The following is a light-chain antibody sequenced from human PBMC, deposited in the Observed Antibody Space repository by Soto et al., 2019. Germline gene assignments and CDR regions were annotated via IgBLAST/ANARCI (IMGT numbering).Light chain of an antibody. Sequence: QAVVTQPPSVSGAPGQRVTISCIGSSSNTGAGYDVHWYQQLPGTTPKLLIYANSIRTSGVPDRFSGSKSGTSASLAITGLQAEDEADYYCQSYDISLSAVVFGGGTKVTVL. V-gene: IGLV1-40*01. CDR2: ANS. CDR3: QSYDISLSAVV. J-gene: IGLJ2*01. CDR1: SSNTGAGYD.